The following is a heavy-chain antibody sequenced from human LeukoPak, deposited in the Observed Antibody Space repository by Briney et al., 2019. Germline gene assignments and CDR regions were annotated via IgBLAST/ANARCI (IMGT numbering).Heavy chain of an antibody. CDR1: GFTFSSYG. Sequence: GGSLRLSCVASGFTFSSYGMSWVRQAPGKGLEWVSGVSGSGGNTYYADSVKGRFTISRDSSRNTVYLQMNTLGAEDTAVYFCAKWPSLKRIGNWFDPWGQGTLVTVSS. CDR2: VSGSGGNT. CDR3: AKWPSLKRIGNWFDP. V-gene: IGHV3-23*01. D-gene: IGHD2-21*01. J-gene: IGHJ5*02.